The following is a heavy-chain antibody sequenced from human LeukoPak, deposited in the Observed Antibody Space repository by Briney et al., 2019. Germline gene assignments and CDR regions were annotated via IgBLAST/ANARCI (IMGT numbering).Heavy chain of an antibody. CDR3: ARGYYDSSGYGENDY. CDR2: FNHNWGA. CDR1: SGSFSGYY. V-gene: IGHV4-34*01. Sequence: PSETLSLTCAVYSGSFSGYYWTWFRQPPGKGLEWIGEFNHNWGAKYNPSLKSRVTISVDTSKNQFSLKLSSVTAADTAVYYCARGYYDSSGYGENDYWGQGTLVTVSS. D-gene: IGHD3-22*01. J-gene: IGHJ4*02.